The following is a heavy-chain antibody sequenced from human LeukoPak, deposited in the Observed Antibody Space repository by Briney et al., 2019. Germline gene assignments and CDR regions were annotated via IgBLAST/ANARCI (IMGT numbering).Heavy chain of an antibody. D-gene: IGHD1-26*01. Sequence: PSETLSLTCTVSGGSISSGSYYWSWIRQPAGKGLEWIGRIYTSGSTNYNPSLKSRVTISVDTSKNQFSLKLSSVTAADTAVYYCARDEYSGSYYFPWGQGTLVTVSS. J-gene: IGHJ5*02. CDR1: GGSISSGSYY. CDR2: IYTSGST. CDR3: ARDEYSGSYYFP. V-gene: IGHV4-61*02.